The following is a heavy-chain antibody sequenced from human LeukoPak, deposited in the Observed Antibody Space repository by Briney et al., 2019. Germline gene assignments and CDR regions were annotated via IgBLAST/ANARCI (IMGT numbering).Heavy chain of an antibody. CDR2: VYSPGGT. J-gene: IGHJ4*02. CDR1: SGSVNIGASY. D-gene: IGHD4-23*01. CDR3: ATFRASGGNYPLFDN. V-gene: IGHV4-39*07. Sequence: PSETLSLTCTVSSGSVNIGASYWGWVRQSPGVGLEWIVSVYSPGGTYYNPCIRRRHTISLDDAKRQFSLEIASVTAGDTGVYYCATFRASGGNYPLFDNWRQGALLSVPA.